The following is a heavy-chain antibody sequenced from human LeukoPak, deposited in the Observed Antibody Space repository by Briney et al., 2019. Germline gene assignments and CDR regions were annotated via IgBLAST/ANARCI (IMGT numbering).Heavy chain of an antibody. Sequence: SETLSLTCTISGGSISSYYWSWIRQPPGKRLEWIAFISYSGNTNYNPSLKSRASISLDTSKNLCSLRLSSVTAADTDVYYCARHAIYSGGYSFWFDPWGLGTLVTVSS. CDR3: ARHAIYSGGYSFWFDP. CDR1: GGSISSYY. D-gene: IGHD1-26*01. CDR2: ISYSGNT. V-gene: IGHV4-59*08. J-gene: IGHJ5*02.